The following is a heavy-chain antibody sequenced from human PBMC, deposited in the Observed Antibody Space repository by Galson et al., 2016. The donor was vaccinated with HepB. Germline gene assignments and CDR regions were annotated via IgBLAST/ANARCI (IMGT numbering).Heavy chain of an antibody. CDR2: LSANGHVT. CDR1: GGSFDRYT. CDR3: AKDRGYFGSALDY. D-gene: IGHD2/OR15-2a*01. J-gene: IGHJ4*02. Sequence: SLRLSCAASGGSFDRYTMNWVRHAPGKGLEWVTGLSANGHVTHYADSVKGRFTISRDNSENTLYLQTNSLRAEDTALYYCAKDRGYFGSALDYWGQGTLVTVSS. V-gene: IGHV3-23*01.